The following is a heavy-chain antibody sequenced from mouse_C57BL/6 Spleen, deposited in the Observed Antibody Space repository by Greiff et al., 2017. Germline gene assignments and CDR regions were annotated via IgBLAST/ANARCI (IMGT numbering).Heavy chain of an antibody. Sequence: VQLQQPGAELVKPGASVKMSCKASGYTFTSYWITWVKQRPGQGLEWIGDIYPGSGSTNYNEKFKSKATLTVDTSSSTAYMQLSSLTSEDSAVFYCARSSSGQYYFDYWGQGTTLTVSS. CDR3: ARSSSGQYYFDY. CDR2: IYPGSGST. CDR1: GYTFTSYW. D-gene: IGHD3-2*02. V-gene: IGHV1-55*01. J-gene: IGHJ2*01.